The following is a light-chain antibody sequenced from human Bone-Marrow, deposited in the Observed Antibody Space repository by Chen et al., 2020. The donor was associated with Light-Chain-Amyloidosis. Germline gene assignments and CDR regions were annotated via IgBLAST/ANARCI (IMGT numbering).Light chain of an antibody. CDR3: CSYATEYLVL. J-gene: IGLJ3*02. Sequence: QPVLTHTPPRSRCPRHTLTISSVGTSSDVGIYSLVSWYQQYPGKPPNLLIYEDIRRPSGVSCRFSGSKAGNAASLTISGLQAEDEADYYCCSYATEYLVLFGGGTKLTVL. CDR1: SSDVGIYSL. CDR2: EDI. V-gene: IGLV2-23*01.